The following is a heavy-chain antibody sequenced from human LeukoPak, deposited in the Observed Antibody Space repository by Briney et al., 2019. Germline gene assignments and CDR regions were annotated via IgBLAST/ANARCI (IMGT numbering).Heavy chain of an antibody. V-gene: IGHV3-23*01. J-gene: IGHJ4*02. CDR1: GFTFSSDA. CDR2: ISGSGGST. D-gene: IGHD3-22*01. CDR3: AKPRGQTATYYYDSSGAKADY. Sequence: GGSLRLSCAASGFTFSSDAMSWVRQAPGKGLEWVSAISGSGGSTYYADSVKGRFTISRDNSKNTLYLQMNSLRAEDTAVYYCAKPRGQTATYYYDSSGAKADYWGQGTLVTVSS.